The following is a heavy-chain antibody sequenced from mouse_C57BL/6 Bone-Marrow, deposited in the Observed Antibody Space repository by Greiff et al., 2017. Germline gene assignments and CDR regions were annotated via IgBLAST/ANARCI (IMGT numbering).Heavy chain of an antibody. Sequence: QVQLQQPGAELVMPGASVKLSCKASGYTFTSYWMHWVKQRPGQGLEWIGEIDPSDSYTNYNQKFKGKSTLTVDKSSSTAYMQLSSLTSEDSAVYYCARDGPGSGYDWYFDVWGTGTTVTVSS. CDR1: GYTFTSYW. V-gene: IGHV1-69*01. D-gene: IGHD1-1*01. CDR3: ARDGPGSGYDWYFDV. CDR2: IDPSDSYT. J-gene: IGHJ1*03.